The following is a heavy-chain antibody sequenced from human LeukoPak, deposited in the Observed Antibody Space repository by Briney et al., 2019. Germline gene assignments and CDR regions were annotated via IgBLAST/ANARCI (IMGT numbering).Heavy chain of an antibody. J-gene: IGHJ4*02. D-gene: IGHD5-24*01. CDR2: ISSNGGST. CDR1: GFAFNNYA. CDR3: ARSESGRWLQLGY. V-gene: IGHV3-64*01. Sequence: GGSLRLSRAASGFAFNNYAMHWVRQAPGKGLEYVSAISSNGGSTYYANSVKGRFTIFRDNSKNTLYLQMGGLRAEDMAVYYCARSESGRWLQLGYWGQGTLVTVSS.